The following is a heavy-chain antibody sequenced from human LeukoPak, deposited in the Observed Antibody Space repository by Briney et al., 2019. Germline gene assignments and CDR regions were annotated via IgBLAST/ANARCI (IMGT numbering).Heavy chain of an antibody. CDR1: GFTFSSYS. Sequence: GGSLRLSCAASGFTFSSYSMNWVRQAPGKGLEWVSSISSSSSYIYYADSVKGRFAISRDNAENSLYLQMNSLRAEDTAVYYCARSFYYDTLTGYYFFDYWGQGTLVTVSS. V-gene: IGHV3-21*01. CDR3: ARSFYYDTLTGYYFFDY. CDR2: ISSSSSYI. D-gene: IGHD3-9*01. J-gene: IGHJ4*02.